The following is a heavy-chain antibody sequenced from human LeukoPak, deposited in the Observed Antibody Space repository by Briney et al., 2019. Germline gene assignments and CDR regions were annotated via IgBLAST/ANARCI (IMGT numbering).Heavy chain of an antibody. D-gene: IGHD2-15*01. CDR3: ARGRVAVLGY. Sequence: PSETLSLTCTVSGGSISSYYWSWIRQPPGKGLEWIGYIYYSGSTNYNPSLKSRVTISVDTSKNQFSLKLSSVTAADTAVYYCARGRVAVLGYWGQGTLVTVSS. CDR1: GGSISSYY. J-gene: IGHJ4*02. CDR2: IYYSGST. V-gene: IGHV4-59*12.